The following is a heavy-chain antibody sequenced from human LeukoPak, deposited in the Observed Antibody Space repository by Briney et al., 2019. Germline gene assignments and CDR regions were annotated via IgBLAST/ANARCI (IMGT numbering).Heavy chain of an antibody. V-gene: IGHV1-69*05. J-gene: IGHJ4*02. Sequence: SVKVSCKASGGTFSSYAITWVRQAPGQGLEWMGGIIPIFGTANYAQKFQGRVTITTDESTSTAYMELSSLRSEDTAVYYCARVEPGYSGYVDYFDYWGQGTLVTVSS. CDR1: GGTFSSYA. CDR3: ARVEPGYSGYVDYFDY. D-gene: IGHD5-12*01. CDR2: IIPIFGTA.